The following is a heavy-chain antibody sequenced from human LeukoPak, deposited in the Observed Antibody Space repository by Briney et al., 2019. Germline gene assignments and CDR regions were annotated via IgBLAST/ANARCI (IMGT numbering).Heavy chain of an antibody. CDR1: GGSISSSNW. V-gene: IGHV4-4*02. CDR2: IYHSGST. J-gene: IGHJ4*02. CDR3: ARDSGAAAGTSDYYFDF. D-gene: IGHD6-13*01. Sequence: SGTLSLTCAVSGGSISSSNWWSWVRQPPGKGLEWIGEIYHSGSTNYNPSLKSRVTISVDKSKNQFSLKLSSVTAADTAVYYCARDSGAAAGTSDYYFDFWGQGTLATVSS.